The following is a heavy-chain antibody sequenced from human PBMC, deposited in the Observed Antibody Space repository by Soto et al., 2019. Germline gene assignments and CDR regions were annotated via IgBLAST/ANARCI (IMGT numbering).Heavy chain of an antibody. CDR3: GRQGSWPYYYYGLDV. J-gene: IGHJ6*02. CDR1: GYTFTTSG. CDR2: ISSYNGDT. D-gene: IGHD1-26*01. V-gene: IGHV1-18*01. Sequence: QVQLVQSGPEVKKPGASVKVSCEASGYTFTTSGISWVRQAPGQGLEWMGWISSYNGDTNSAQKFQGRVTMTADTSTGTFDMELMSLKSDDTAVYYCGRQGSWPYYYYGLDVWGQVTTVTAAS.